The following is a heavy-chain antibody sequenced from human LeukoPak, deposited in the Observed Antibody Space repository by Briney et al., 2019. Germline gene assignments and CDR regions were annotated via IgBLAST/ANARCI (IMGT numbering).Heavy chain of an antibody. CDR3: ARYSEDYGDKGPFDY. Sequence: PSETLSLTCTVSGGSISSYYWSWIRQPPGKGLEWVGYIYYSGSTDYNPSLKSRVTISVDTSKNQFSLKLSSVTAADTAVYYCARYSEDYGDKGPFDYWGQGALVTVSS. V-gene: IGHV4-59*08. CDR1: GGSISSYY. J-gene: IGHJ4*02. D-gene: IGHD4-17*01. CDR2: IYYSGST.